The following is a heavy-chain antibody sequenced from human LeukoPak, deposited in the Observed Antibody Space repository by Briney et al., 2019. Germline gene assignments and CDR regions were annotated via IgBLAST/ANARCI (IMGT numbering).Heavy chain of an antibody. CDR2: IYYSGST. D-gene: IGHD3-10*01. J-gene: IGHJ3*02. CDR3: ARDLGPYDAFDI. Sequence: SETLSLTRTVSGGSISSYYWTWIRQPPGKELEWIGYIYYSGSTNYNPSLKSRVTISVDTSTNQFSLKLSSVTAADTAVYYCARDLGPYDAFDIWGQGTMVTVSS. V-gene: IGHV4-59*01. CDR1: GGSISSYY.